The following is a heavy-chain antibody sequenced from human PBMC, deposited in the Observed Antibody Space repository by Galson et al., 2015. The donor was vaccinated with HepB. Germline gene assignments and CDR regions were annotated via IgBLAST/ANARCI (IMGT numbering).Heavy chain of an antibody. CDR1: GFTFSSYS. D-gene: IGHD2-2*01. J-gene: IGHJ6*04. CDR2: ISSSSSTI. Sequence: SLRLSCAASGFTFSSYSMNWVRQAPGKGLEWVSYISSSSSTIYYADSVKGRFTISRDNAKNSLYLQMNSLRAEDTAVYYCARVCSSTSCVLPDVWGKGTTVTVSS. CDR3: ARVCSSTSCVLPDV. V-gene: IGHV3-48*01.